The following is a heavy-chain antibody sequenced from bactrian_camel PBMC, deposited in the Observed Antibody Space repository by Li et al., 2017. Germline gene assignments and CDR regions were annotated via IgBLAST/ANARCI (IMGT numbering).Heavy chain of an antibody. D-gene: IGHD1*01. Sequence: VQLVESGGGLVQPGGSLRLSCTVSGFIFGITGMHWVRQGPGKGLEWVATINSNMNGGSTYYSDSVKGRFTISRDNAKNMLYLQMNSLKTEDAAVYYCATDRSSMVARTWWYKYWGQGTQVTVS. CDR2: INSNMNGGST. V-gene: IGHV3S40*01. J-gene: IGHJ4*01. CDR1: GFIFGITG. CDR3: ATDRSSMVARTWWYKY.